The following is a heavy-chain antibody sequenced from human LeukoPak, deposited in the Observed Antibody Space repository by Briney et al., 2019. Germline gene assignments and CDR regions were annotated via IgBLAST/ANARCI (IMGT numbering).Heavy chain of an antibody. Sequence: PSETLSLTCTVSGGSVSVSSGSYYWSWIRRPPGKGLEWIGYIYYTGSTNYNPSLKSRVTMSVDTSKNQFSLKLSSVTAADTAVYCCARDTNDYGDLYYFDYWGQGTLVTVSS. D-gene: IGHD4-17*01. CDR1: GGSVSVSSGSYY. CDR3: ARDTNDYGDLYYFDY. CDR2: IYYTGST. V-gene: IGHV4-61*01. J-gene: IGHJ4*02.